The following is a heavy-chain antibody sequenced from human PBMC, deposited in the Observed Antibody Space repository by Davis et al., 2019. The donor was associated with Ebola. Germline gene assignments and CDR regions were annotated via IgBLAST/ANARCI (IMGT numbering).Heavy chain of an antibody. V-gene: IGHV1-18*01. CDR2: ISAYNGNT. D-gene: IGHD3-10*01. Sequence: ASVKVSCKASGYTFTSYGISWVRQAPGQGLEWMGWISAYNGNTNYAQKLQGRVTMTTDTSTSTAYMELRSLRSEDTAVYYCARGSRVFFRGGSRLNWFDPWGQGTLVTVSS. CDR1: GYTFTSYG. J-gene: IGHJ5*02. CDR3: ARGSRVFFRGGSRLNWFDP.